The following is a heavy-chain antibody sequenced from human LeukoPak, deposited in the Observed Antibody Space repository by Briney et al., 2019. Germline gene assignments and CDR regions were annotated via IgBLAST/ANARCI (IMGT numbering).Heavy chain of an antibody. D-gene: IGHD6-19*01. V-gene: IGHV1-2*02. CDR1: GYTFTGYY. Sequence: ASVKVSCKASGYTFTGYYMHWVRQAPGQGLEWMGWINPNSGGTNYAQKFQGRVTMTRDTSISTAYMELSRLRSDDTAVYYCARSTRIAVAGNPLGYWGQGTLVTVSS. J-gene: IGHJ4*02. CDR3: ARSTRIAVAGNPLGY. CDR2: INPNSGGT.